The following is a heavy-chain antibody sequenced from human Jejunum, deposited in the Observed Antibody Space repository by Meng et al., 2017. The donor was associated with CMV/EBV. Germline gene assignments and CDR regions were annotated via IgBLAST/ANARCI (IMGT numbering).Heavy chain of an antibody. CDR2: IKQDGSAI. V-gene: IGHV3-7*01. Sequence: CAASGFTFSSYWMSWVRQAPGKGLEWVANIKQDGSAIHYVNSVKGRFTISRDNAKNSLYLQMTSLTGEDTAVYYCATSNAAAGNSWGHGTLVTVSS. CDR1: GFTFSSYW. CDR3: ATSNAAAGNS. D-gene: IGHD6-13*01. J-gene: IGHJ5*01.